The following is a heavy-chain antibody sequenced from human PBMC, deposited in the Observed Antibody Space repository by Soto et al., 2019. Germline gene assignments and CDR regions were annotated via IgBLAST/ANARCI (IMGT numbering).Heavy chain of an antibody. CDR3: GKERRGSGWSVCNF. CDR2: ISVSGGDA. V-gene: IGHV3-23*01. D-gene: IGHD6-19*01. CDR1: GSTFRYYA. Sequence: HPGASRRLSWQVSGSTFRYYAMSWVRQAPGKGLGWVSDISVSGGDARYADSVNGRFTISRDNSRDTPFLQPNSLRVDDTGVYYCGKERRGSGWSVCNFWGQGTLVTVSS. J-gene: IGHJ4*02.